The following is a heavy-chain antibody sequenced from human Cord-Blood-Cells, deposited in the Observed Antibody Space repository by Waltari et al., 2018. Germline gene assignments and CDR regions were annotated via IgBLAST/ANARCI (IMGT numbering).Heavy chain of an antibody. CDR3: ARKATGVRFDY. Sequence: QLQLQESGPGLVKPSETLSLTCTVSGGSISSSSYYWGWIRQPPGKGLEWLGSIYYSGSTYYNPSLKSRVTISVDTSKNQFSLKLSSVTAADTAVYYCARKATGVRFDYWGQGTLVTVSS. D-gene: IGHD7-27*01. V-gene: IGHV4-39*01. J-gene: IGHJ4*02. CDR1: GGSISSSSYY. CDR2: IYYSGST.